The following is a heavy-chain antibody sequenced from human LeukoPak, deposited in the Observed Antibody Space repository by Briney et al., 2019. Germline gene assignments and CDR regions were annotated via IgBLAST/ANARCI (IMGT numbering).Heavy chain of an antibody. CDR3: ARVLSGSPGHYMDV. Sequence: SETLSLTCAVCGGSFSGYYWSWIRQPPGKGLEWIGEINHSGSTNYNPSLKSRVTISVDTSKNQFSLKLSSVTAADTAVYYCARVLSGSPGHYMDVWGKGTTVTVSS. V-gene: IGHV4-34*01. CDR1: GGSFSGYY. J-gene: IGHJ6*03. CDR2: INHSGST. D-gene: IGHD1-26*01.